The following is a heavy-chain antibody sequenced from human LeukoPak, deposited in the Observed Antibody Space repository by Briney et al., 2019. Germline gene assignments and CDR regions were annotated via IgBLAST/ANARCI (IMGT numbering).Heavy chain of an antibody. V-gene: IGHV4-59*01. CDR3: ARELISGYNYEFSFDY. CDR2: IYYSGST. CDR1: GGSISSYY. D-gene: IGHD5-24*01. J-gene: IGHJ4*02. Sequence: SETLSLTCTVSGGSISSYYWNWVRQPPGKGLEWIGYIYYSGSTNYNPSLKSRVTISVDTSKNQFSLKLSSVTAADTAVYYCARELISGYNYEFSFDYWGQGTLVTVSS.